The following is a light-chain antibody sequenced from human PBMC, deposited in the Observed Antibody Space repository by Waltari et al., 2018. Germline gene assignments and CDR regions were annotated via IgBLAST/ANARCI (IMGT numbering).Light chain of an antibody. CDR1: TRDAGRHNY. V-gene: IGLV2-14*01. CDR2: EVT. CDR3: SSYTSIKTPYVV. Sequence: QSALTQPASVSGSPGQSITISCTGTTRDAGRHNYVSWYQCHPGKAPEPIIYEVTNRPSGVSDRFSGSKSGNTASLSISGLQPEDEADYYCSSYTSIKTPYVVFGGGTKVTVL. J-gene: IGLJ2*01.